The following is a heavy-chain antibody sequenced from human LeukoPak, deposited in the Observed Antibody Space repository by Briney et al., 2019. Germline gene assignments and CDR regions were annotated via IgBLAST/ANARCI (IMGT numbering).Heavy chain of an antibody. D-gene: IGHD4-17*01. CDR3: ARVGPLNGDYPDY. Sequence: ASVKVSCKTSGYTFASYAMNWLRQAPGQGLEWMGWINTNTGNPTYAQGFTGRFVFSLDTSVSTAYLQISSLKAEDTAVYYCARVGPLNGDYPDYWGQGTLVTVSS. V-gene: IGHV7-4-1*02. CDR2: INTNTGNP. J-gene: IGHJ4*02. CDR1: GYTFASYA.